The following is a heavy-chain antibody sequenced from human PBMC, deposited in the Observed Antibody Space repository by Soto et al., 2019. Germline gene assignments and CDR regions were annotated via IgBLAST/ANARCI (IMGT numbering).Heavy chain of an antibody. V-gene: IGHV3-15*01. J-gene: IGHJ4*02. CDR1: GFTFSNPL. Sequence: GGSLRLSWAASGFTFSNPLMSWVRQAPGKGLEWVGRIKSKTDGGTTDYAAPVKGRFTISRDDSKNTLYLQMNSLKTEDTAVYYCTTVSRDFWSGYRDYWCQGTLVTVSS. CDR3: TTVSRDFWSGYRDY. D-gene: IGHD3-3*01. CDR2: IKSKTDGGTT.